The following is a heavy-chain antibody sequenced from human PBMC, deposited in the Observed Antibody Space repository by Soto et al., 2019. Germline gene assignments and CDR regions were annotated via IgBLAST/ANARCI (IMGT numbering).Heavy chain of an antibody. V-gene: IGHV4-4*07. CDR1: VDSISTYY. D-gene: IGHD1-26*01. Sequence: SETLSLTCTVSVDSISTYYLSWIRRPAGKGLEWIGRIDASGNTNYNPPLKSRVTISVDKSISTAYLQWTSLKASDTAMYYCARIPHTTTSYYDYYYGMDVWGQGTTVTVSS. CDR3: ARIPHTTTSYYDYYYGMDV. J-gene: IGHJ6*02. CDR2: IDASGNT.